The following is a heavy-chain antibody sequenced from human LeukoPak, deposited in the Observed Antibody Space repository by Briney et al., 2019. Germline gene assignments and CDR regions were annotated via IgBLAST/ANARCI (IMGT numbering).Heavy chain of an antibody. CDR3: ETDPHLSGWSDY. D-gene: IGHD6-19*01. CDR1: GFTFSSYS. V-gene: IGHV3-21*01. CDR2: ISSQSTYI. Sequence: GGSLRLSCAASGFTFSSYSMNWVRQAPGKGLEWVSSISSQSTYIYSADSLKGRFAISRDNAKNSLYLQMNSLRAEDTAVYYCETDPHLSGWSDYWGQGTLVTVSS. J-gene: IGHJ4*02.